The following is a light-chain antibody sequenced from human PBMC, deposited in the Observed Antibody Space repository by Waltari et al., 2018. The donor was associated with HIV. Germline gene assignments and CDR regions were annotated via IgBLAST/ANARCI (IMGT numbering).Light chain of an antibody. J-gene: IGLJ2*01. CDR1: SSNIGYNY. CDR2: RNT. CDR3: VAWDDSLSGHVV. Sequence: QAVLTQPSSASGTPGQRVTISCSGSSSNIGYNYVYWYQQIPGTAPKLLIYRNTRRPSGVPERFSGAKSGTSASLTISGLRSYAEADYYCVAWDDSLSGHVVIGGGTNLTVL. V-gene: IGLV1-47*01.